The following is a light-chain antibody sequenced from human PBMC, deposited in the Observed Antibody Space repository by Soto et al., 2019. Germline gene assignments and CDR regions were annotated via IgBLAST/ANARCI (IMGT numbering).Light chain of an antibody. CDR1: QSISPY. CDR3: QQSFSTPYT. CDR2: GAS. Sequence: DIQMTQSPSSLSASVGDRVTITCRASQSISPYLSWYQLNPGKAPKLLITGASTLQGGVPSRFSGSGSGTDFALTISSLQPEDFATYFCQQSFSTPYTFGQGTKLEIK. V-gene: IGKV1-39*01. J-gene: IGKJ2*01.